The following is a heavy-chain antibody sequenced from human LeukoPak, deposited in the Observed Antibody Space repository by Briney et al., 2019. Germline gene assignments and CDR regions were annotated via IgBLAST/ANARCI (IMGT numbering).Heavy chain of an antibody. J-gene: IGHJ5*02. V-gene: IGHV3-23*01. CDR1: GLTFSSYA. CDR2: ISGSGVST. D-gene: IGHD6-19*01. Sequence: GGSFRLSCAASGLTFSSYAIRLVRQAPGKGLEGVSAISGSGVSTYYADFVTSRFTISRDNSKNTLYLQMNSLRAEDTAVYYCAKDLRRSSGWGNPNWFDPWGQGTLVTVSS. CDR3: AKDLRRSSGWGNPNWFDP.